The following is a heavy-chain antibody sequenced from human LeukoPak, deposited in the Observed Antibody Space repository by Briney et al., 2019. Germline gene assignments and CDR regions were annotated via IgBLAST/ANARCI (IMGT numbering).Heavy chain of an antibody. V-gene: IGHV3-33*01. Sequence: GGSLRLSCAASGFTFSNSGMHWVRQAPGKGLEWVAVIWSDGSNKYYADSVKGRFTISRDNPKNTLYMQMNSLRAEDTAVYYCARDNYSRGDYWGQGTLVTVSS. J-gene: IGHJ4*02. CDR2: IWSDGSNK. CDR3: ARDNYSRGDY. CDR1: GFTFSNSG. D-gene: IGHD4-11*01.